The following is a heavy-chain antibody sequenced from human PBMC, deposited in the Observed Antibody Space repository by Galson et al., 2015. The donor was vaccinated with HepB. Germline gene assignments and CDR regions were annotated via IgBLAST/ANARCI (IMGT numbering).Heavy chain of an antibody. Sequence: SLRLSCAASGFTFSSYAMSWVRQAPGKGLEWVSAISGSGGSTYYADSVKGRFTISRDNSKNTLYLQMNSLRAEDTAVYYCAKDQGWPPGEFDYWGQGTLVTVSS. D-gene: IGHD1-1*01. CDR3: AKDQGWPPGEFDY. V-gene: IGHV3-23*01. CDR2: ISGSGGST. J-gene: IGHJ4*02. CDR1: GFTFSSYA.